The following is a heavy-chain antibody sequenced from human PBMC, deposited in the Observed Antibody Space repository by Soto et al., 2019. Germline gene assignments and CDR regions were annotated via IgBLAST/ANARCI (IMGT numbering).Heavy chain of an antibody. CDR1: GGSISSSSYY. CDR3: ARRVYYGSGSYSAFDI. CDR2: IYYSGST. Sequence: QLQLQESGPGLVKPSETLSLTCTVSGGSISSSSYYWGWIRQPPGKGLGGIGSIYYSGSTYYNPSLKSRVTISVDTSKNQFSLKLSSVTAADTAVYYCARRVYYGSGSYSAFDIWGQGTMVTVSS. V-gene: IGHV4-39*01. J-gene: IGHJ3*02. D-gene: IGHD3-10*01.